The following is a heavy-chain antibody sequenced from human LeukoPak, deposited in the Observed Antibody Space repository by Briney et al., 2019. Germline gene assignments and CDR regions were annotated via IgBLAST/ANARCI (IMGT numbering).Heavy chain of an antibody. CDR1: GGTFSSYA. D-gene: IGHD3-22*01. CDR2: IIPILGIA. J-gene: IGHJ3*02. CDR3: ARAGYYYDSSGRDAFDI. Sequence: ASVKVSCKASGGTFSSYAISWVRQAPGQGLEWMGRIIPILGIANYAQKFQGRVTITADKSTSTAYMELSSLRSEDTAVYYCARAGYYYDSSGRDAFDIWGQGTMVTASS. V-gene: IGHV1-69*04.